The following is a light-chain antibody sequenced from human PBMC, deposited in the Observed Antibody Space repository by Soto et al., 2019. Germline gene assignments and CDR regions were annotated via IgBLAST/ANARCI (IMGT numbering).Light chain of an antibody. J-gene: IGKJ2*01. Sequence: DIQMTQSPSTLSASVGERVTLTCRASQSISYWLAWYQQKSGKAPKLLIYDASDLERGVPSRFRGSGSGTEFTLTISGLQPDDFATYYCQQYDNYPHTFGQGTKLEIK. V-gene: IGKV1-5*01. CDR2: DAS. CDR3: QQYDNYPHT. CDR1: QSISYW.